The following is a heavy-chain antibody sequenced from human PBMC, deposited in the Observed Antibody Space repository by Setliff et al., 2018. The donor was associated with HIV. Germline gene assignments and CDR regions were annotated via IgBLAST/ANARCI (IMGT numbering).Heavy chain of an antibody. CDR2: ISSSGTYI. V-gene: IGHV3-21*01. CDR3: TRMIPPRSNRFSSGWFDY. D-gene: IGHD6-19*01. CDR1: GFSFNTYS. J-gene: IGHJ4*02. Sequence: LRLSCAASGFSFNTYSMSWVRQAPGKGLEWVSSISSSGTYIYYADSMKGRFTISRDKAGNSLYLQTNNVRAEDTAVYYCTRMIPPRSNRFSSGWFDYWGQGTVVTVSS.